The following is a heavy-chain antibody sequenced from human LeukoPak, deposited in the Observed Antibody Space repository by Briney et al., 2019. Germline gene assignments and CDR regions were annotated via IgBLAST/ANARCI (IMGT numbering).Heavy chain of an antibody. Sequence: GGSLRLSCAASGFTFSSYGMHWVRQAPGKGLKWVAFIRYHGSNEYYADSVKGRFTISRDNSKNTLYLQMNSLRAEDTAVYYCASGDYGQNFDYWGQGTLVTVSS. CDR3: ASGDYGQNFDY. CDR1: GFTFSSYG. D-gene: IGHD4/OR15-4a*01. V-gene: IGHV3-30*02. CDR2: IRYHGSNE. J-gene: IGHJ4*02.